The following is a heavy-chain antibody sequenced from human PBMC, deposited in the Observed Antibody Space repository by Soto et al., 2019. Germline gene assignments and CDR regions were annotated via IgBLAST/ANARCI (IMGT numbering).Heavy chain of an antibody. Sequence: QVQLVESGGGVVQPGRSLTLSCAASGFPFNSYAIHWVRQAPGKGLEWVAVISHDGGIKPYADSVKGRFTISRDNSKNTLYMQMNSLRDEDTAVYPCARDHDALDVCGQGTTVTVAS. D-gene: IGHD1-1*01. CDR2: ISHDGGIK. J-gene: IGHJ6*02. V-gene: IGHV3-30-3*01. CDR3: ARDHDALDV. CDR1: GFPFNSYA.